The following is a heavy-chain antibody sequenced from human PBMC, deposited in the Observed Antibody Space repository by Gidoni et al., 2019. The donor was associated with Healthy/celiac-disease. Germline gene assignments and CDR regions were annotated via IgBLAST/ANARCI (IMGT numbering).Heavy chain of an antibody. D-gene: IGHD3-3*01. V-gene: IGHV1-18*01. CDR3: ARTRHLMDYDFWSGDQYYYYGMDV. Sequence: QVQLVQSGAEVKKPGASVKVSCKASGYTFTSCGISCVRQAPGQGLEWMGWISSYNGNTNYAPQRQGRVTMTTDTSTSTAYMELRSLRSDDTAVYYCARTRHLMDYDFWSGDQYYYYGMDVWGQGTTVTVSS. CDR2: ISSYNGNT. CDR1: GYTFTSCG. J-gene: IGHJ6*02.